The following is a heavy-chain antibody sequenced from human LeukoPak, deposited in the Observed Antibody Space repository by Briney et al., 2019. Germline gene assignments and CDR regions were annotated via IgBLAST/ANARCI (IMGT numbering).Heavy chain of an antibody. Sequence: GGSLRLSCAASGFTFSSYEMNWVRQAPGKGLEWVSSISSSSSYIYYADSVKGRFTISRDNAKNSLYLQMNSLRSEDTAVYYCAGYSSWPPSDYWGQGTLVTVSS. V-gene: IGHV3-21*01. J-gene: IGHJ4*02. CDR1: GFTFSSYE. CDR3: AGYSSWPPSDY. D-gene: IGHD6-13*01. CDR2: ISSSSSYI.